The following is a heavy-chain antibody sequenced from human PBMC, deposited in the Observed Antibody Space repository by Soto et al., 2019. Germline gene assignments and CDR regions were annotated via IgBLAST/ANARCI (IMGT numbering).Heavy chain of an antibody. CDR2: ISSSSSTI. V-gene: IGHV3-48*02. J-gene: IGHJ6*02. Sequence: GGSLRLSCAASGFTFSSYSMNWVRQAPGKGLEWVSYISSSSSTIYYADSVKGRFTISRDNAKNSLYLQMNSLRDEDTAVYYCARDLGPLWFGELGYYYYGMDVWGQGTTVTVSS. CDR3: ARDLGPLWFGELGYYYYGMDV. D-gene: IGHD3-10*01. CDR1: GFTFSSYS.